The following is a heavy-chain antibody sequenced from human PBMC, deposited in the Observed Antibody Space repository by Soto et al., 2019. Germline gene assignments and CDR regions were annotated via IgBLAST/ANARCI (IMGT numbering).Heavy chain of an antibody. J-gene: IGHJ6*02. Sequence: SETLSLTCAVYGRSFSGYYWSWIRQPPGKGLEWIGEINHSGSTNYNPSLKSRVTISVDTSKNQFSLKLSSVTAADTAVYYCARMFKVVTALYYYYYGMDVWGQGTTVTVSS. V-gene: IGHV4-34*01. CDR2: INHSGST. D-gene: IGHD2-21*02. CDR1: GRSFSGYY. CDR3: ARMFKVVTALYYYYYGMDV.